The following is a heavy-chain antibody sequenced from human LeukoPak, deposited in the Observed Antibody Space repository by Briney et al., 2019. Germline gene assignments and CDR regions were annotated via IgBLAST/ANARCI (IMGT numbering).Heavy chain of an antibody. D-gene: IGHD3-9*01. CDR1: GFTFSSYW. CDR3: ARVDDILTSEGSFDY. CDR2: IKQDGSGK. Sequence: GGSLRLSCAASGFTFSSYWMSWVRQAPGKGLEWVANIKQDGSGKYYVDSVKGRFTISRDNAKNSLYLQMNSLRAEDTAVYYCARVDDILTSEGSFDYWGQGTLVTVSS. V-gene: IGHV3-7*01. J-gene: IGHJ4*02.